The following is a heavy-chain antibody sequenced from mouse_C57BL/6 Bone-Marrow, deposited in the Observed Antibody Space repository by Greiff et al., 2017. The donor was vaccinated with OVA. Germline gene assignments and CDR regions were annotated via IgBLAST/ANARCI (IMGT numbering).Heavy chain of an antibody. D-gene: IGHD2-1*01. Sequence: QVQLQQPGAELVKPGASVKLSCKASGYTFTSYWMHWVKQRPGQGLEWIGMIHPNSGSTNYNEKFKGKATLTVDKSSSTAYMQLSSLTSEDSAVYYCARGKVTYAMDYWGQGTSVTVSS. CDR2: IHPNSGST. CDR3: ARGKVTYAMDY. J-gene: IGHJ4*01. CDR1: GYTFTSYW. V-gene: IGHV1-64*01.